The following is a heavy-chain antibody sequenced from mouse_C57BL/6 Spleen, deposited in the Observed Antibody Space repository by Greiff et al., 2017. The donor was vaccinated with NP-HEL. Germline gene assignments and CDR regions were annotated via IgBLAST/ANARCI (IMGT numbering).Heavy chain of an antibody. CDR2: ISYDGSN. D-gene: IGHD1-1*01. CDR3: AREGDYYGSSDGAMDY. V-gene: IGHV3-6*01. J-gene: IGHJ4*01. CDR1: GYSITSGYY. Sequence: EVQVVESGPGLVKPSQSLSLTCSVTGYSITSGYYWNWIRQFPGNKLEWMGYISYDGSNNYNPSLKNRISITRDTSKNQFFLKLNSVTTEDTATYYCAREGDYYGSSDGAMDYWGQGTSVTVSS.